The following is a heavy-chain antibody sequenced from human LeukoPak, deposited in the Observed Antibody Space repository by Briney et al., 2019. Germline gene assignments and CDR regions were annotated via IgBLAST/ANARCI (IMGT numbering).Heavy chain of an antibody. Sequence: GGSLRLSCAASGFTLSTYWIHWVRQPPGKGLVWVSRINSDGNSFADSVKGRFTISRDNAKNTVYLQMNSLRAGDTAVYFCARGYTFGTLDYWGQGALVTVSS. CDR3: ARGYTFGTLDY. CDR2: INSDGN. CDR1: GFTLSTYW. D-gene: IGHD3-16*01. J-gene: IGHJ4*02. V-gene: IGHV3-74*01.